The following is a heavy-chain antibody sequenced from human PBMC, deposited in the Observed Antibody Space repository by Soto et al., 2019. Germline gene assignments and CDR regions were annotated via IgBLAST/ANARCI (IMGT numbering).Heavy chain of an antibody. Sequence: ASVKVSCKVSGYTLTELSMHWVRQAPGKGLEWMGGFDSEDGETIYAQKFQGRVTMTEDTSTDTAYMVLSSLNSEDTAVYYCAKDGNPIPYLTGYYRLGWVDPWGQGTLVTV. V-gene: IGHV1-24*01. CDR2: FDSEDGET. J-gene: IGHJ5*02. D-gene: IGHD3-9*01. CDR3: AKDGNPIPYLTGYYRLGWVDP. CDR1: GYTLTELS.